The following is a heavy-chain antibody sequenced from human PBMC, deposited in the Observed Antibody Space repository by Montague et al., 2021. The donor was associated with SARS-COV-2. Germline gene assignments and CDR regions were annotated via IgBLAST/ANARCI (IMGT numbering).Heavy chain of an antibody. V-gene: IGHV4-4*02. CDR1: GDSISTDNW. J-gene: IGHJ4*02. CDR3: ARKGSGRSDLAY. Sequence: SETLSLTCVVFGDSISTDNWWTWVRLPPGKGLEWVGKIYHTRGTKYKPSLKSRVRISVDKSWNQFSLRLTSVTAADTAIYYGARKGSGRSDLAYWGQGTPVTVSS. CDR2: IYHTRGT. D-gene: IGHD1-26*01.